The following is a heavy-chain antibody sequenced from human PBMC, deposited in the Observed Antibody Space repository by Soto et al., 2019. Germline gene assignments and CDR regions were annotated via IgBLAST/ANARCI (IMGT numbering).Heavy chain of an antibody. J-gene: IGHJ6*02. Sequence: SETLSLTCTVSGGPISNYYWSWFRQTPGKGLEWIGYVHDSWGSNYNPSLKSRVAISLDTSKSQFSLKLTSVTATDTAVYYCARQGFGVYGLDFWGQGTTVTVS. V-gene: IGHV4-59*08. D-gene: IGHD3-10*01. CDR2: VHDSWGS. CDR3: ARQGFGVYGLDF. CDR1: GGPISNYY.